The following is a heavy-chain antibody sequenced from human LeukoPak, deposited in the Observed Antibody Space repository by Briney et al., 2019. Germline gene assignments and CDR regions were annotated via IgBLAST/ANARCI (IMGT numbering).Heavy chain of an antibody. CDR2: INHSGST. CDR1: GGSFSGYY. V-gene: IGHV4-34*01. D-gene: IGHD6-13*01. Sequence: SETLSLTCAVYGGSFSGYYWSWIRQPPGKGLEWIGEINHSGSTNYSPSLKSRVTISVDTSKNQFSLKLSSVTAADTAVHYCARGSIAAADSFDYWGQGTLVTVSS. J-gene: IGHJ4*02. CDR3: ARGSIAAADSFDY.